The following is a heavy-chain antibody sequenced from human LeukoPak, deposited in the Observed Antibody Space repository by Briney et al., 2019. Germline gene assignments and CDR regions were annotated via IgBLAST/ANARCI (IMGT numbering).Heavy chain of an antibody. CDR2: MNSGNGDT. Sequence: GASVKVSCKASGYTFTSHGIHWMRQAPGQRPEWMGWMNSGNGDTEYSQNLEGRVILSRDTSASTAYVELSSLRSEDTAVYYCARDREYGSGTYYNDQWGQGTLVTVSS. CDR3: ARDREYGSGTYYNDQ. V-gene: IGHV1-3*04. D-gene: IGHD3-10*01. CDR1: GYTFTSHG. J-gene: IGHJ5*02.